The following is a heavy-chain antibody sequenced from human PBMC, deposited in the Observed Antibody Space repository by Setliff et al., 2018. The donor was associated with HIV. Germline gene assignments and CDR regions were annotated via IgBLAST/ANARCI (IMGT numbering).Heavy chain of an antibody. V-gene: IGHV1-46*01. CDR2: INPSGGST. Sequence: ASVKVSCKASGYTFTRYFMHCVRQAPGQGLEWLGMINPSGGSTWYAQKFQGRVTMTGDTSTNTLYMELRSLTSDDTAVYYCARDVDISGRGSALDIWGQGTGVTVSS. J-gene: IGHJ3*02. CDR3: ARDVDISGRGSALDI. D-gene: IGHD3-16*01. CDR1: GYTFTRYF.